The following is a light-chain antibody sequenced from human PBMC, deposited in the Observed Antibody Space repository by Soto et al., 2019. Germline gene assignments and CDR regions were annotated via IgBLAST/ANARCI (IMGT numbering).Light chain of an antibody. CDR3: QQRSNLWT. Sequence: EIVLTQSPATLSLSPGERATLSCRASQSVSSSLAWYQHKPGQAPRLLLYAASNRATGIPARFSGSGSGTDFTLTISSLEPEDFAVYYCQQRSNLWTFGQGTKVDIK. CDR2: AAS. V-gene: IGKV3-11*01. J-gene: IGKJ1*01. CDR1: QSVSSS.